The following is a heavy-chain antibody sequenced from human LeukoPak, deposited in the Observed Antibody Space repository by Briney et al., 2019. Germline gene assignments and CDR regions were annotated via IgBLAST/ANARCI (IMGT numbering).Heavy chain of an antibody. J-gene: IGHJ4*02. CDR1: GFTFSSNA. CDR3: AREVYGGIDY. CDR2: ISGSGVST. D-gene: IGHD4-23*01. V-gene: IGHV3-23*01. Sequence: PGGSLTLSCAASGFTFSSNAMSWVRQAPGKGLEWVSVISGSGVSTYYADSVKGRFTISRDNSKNTLFLQMNGLRAEDTAVYYCAREVYGGIDYWGQGTLVTVSS.